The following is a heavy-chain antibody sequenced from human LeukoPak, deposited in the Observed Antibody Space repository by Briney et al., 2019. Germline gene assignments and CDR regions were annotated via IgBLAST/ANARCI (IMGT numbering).Heavy chain of an antibody. D-gene: IGHD3-22*01. CDR2: ITPYNANT. V-gene: IGHV1-18*01. Sequence: ASVKVSCETSGYTYSSYGIGWVRQAPGQRPEYVGWITPYNANTNLAQKFQGRVTMTADTSTSTVYMELRSLRPDDTAVYYCAGLGDSSGYNDAFDIWGQGTMVTVSS. J-gene: IGHJ3*02. CDR1: GYTYSSYG. CDR3: AGLGDSSGYNDAFDI.